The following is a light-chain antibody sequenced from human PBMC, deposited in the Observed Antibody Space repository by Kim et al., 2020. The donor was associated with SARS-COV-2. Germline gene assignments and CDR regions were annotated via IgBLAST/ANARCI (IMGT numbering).Light chain of an antibody. CDR3: KSRDTNTKVV. CDR2: GKN. J-gene: IGLJ2*01. CDR1: SLRTYY. Sequence: SSELTQDPAVSVALGQTVRITCQGDSLRTYYAACYQQKPGQAPVLVIYGKNDRPSGIPDRFSGSSSGNIASLTIAGAQAEDEADYYCKSRDTNTKVVFGGGTKLTVL. V-gene: IGLV3-19*01.